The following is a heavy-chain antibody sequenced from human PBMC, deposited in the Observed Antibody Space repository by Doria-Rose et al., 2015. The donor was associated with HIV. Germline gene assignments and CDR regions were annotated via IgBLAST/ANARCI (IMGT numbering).Heavy chain of an antibody. Sequence: QVQLQESGPGLVKPSETLPLTCTVSGGSVASGTPYWDWIRQTPGKGLEWIGTIYYSGTTYYNPSLRGRVTISLHTSKNQYSLKLISVTAADTGVYYCAKQAVNWFDPWGQGALVTVSS. V-gene: IGHV4-39*01. CDR1: GGSVASGTPY. CDR2: IYYSGTT. CDR3: AKQAVNWFDP. J-gene: IGHJ5*02. D-gene: IGHD6-25*01.